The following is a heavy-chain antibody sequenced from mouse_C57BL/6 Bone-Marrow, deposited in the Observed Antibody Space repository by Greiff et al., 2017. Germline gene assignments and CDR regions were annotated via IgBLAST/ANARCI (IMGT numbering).Heavy chain of an antibody. V-gene: IGHV1-64*01. CDR1: GYTFTSYW. CDR2: IHPNSGST. D-gene: IGHD1-1*01. Sequence: QVQLQQPGAELVKPGASVKLSCKASGYTFTSYWMHWVKQRPGQGLEWIGMIHPNSGSTNYNEKFKSKATLTVDKSSSTAYMQLSSLTSEDSAVYYCARGAKATVVATDAMDYWGQGTSVTVSS. CDR3: ARGAKATVVATDAMDY. J-gene: IGHJ4*01.